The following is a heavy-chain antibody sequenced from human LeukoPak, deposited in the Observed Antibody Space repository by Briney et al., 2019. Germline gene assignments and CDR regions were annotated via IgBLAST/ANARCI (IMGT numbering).Heavy chain of an antibody. V-gene: IGHV4-39*01. D-gene: IGHD3-3*01. CDR1: GGSISSGDYC. J-gene: IGHJ4*02. Sequence: PSETLSLTCTVSGGSISSGDYCWSWIRQPPGKGLEWIGSIYYSGSTCYNPSLKSRVTISVDTSKNQFSLKLSSVTAADTAVYYCARLSGFWSGYYDYWGQGTLVTVSS. CDR2: IYYSGST. CDR3: ARLSGFWSGYYDY.